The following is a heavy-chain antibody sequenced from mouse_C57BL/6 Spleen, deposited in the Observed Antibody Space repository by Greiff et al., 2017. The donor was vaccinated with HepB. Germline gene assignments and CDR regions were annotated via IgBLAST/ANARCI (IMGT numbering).Heavy chain of an antibody. CDR2: IDPETGGT. V-gene: IGHV1-15*01. D-gene: IGHD2-4*01. CDR3: TRGDGITGY. Sequence: QVQLQQSGAELVRPGASVTLSCKASGYTFTDYEMHWVKQTPVHGLEWIGAIDPETGGTAYNQKFKGKAILTADKSSSTAYMELRSLTSEDSAVYYCTRGDGITGYWGQGTTLTVSS. CDR1: GYTFTDYE. J-gene: IGHJ2*01.